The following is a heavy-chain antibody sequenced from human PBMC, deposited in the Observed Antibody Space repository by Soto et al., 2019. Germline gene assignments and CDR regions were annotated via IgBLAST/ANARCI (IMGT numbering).Heavy chain of an antibody. Sequence: QVQVVQSGAEVKKPESSVKVSCKPSGGTFNTYTVNWVRLAPGHGLEWMGRFIPILDMANYAQKFQDRVTITADRSTFTAYMELNRLTSDVTAVYYCAITYCRDNSCPRDFDFWGPGTRVTVSS. CDR3: AITYCRDNSCPRDFDF. V-gene: IGHV1-69*02. J-gene: IGHJ4*02. D-gene: IGHD2-21*01. CDR1: GGTFNTYT. CDR2: FIPILDMA.